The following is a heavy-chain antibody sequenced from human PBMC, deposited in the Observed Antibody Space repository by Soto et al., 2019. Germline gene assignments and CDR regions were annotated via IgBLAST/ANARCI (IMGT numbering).Heavy chain of an antibody. CDR3: IVTYSGSSMRFDY. CDR2: VKSKTDGGTI. CDR1: GFTFTNAW. J-gene: IGHJ4*02. V-gene: IGHV3-15*01. Sequence: EVQLVESGGGLVKPGGSLSLSCAASGFTFTNAWMTWVRQAPGKGLEWVGRVKSKTDGGTIDYAAPVTDRFTISRDDSKNTLYLQMNSLKTDDTAVYYCIVTYSGSSMRFDYWGQGTLVTVSS. D-gene: IGHD5-12*01.